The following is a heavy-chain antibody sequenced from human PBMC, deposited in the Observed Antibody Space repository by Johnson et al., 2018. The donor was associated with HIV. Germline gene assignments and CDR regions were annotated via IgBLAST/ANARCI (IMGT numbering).Heavy chain of an antibody. Sequence: QVQLVESGGGLVRPGESLRLSCVASGFTFSDSYMKWIRQAPGKGLEWIAYISSGGSGMNYADSVKGRFTVSRDNAKKSLSLQMDSLRVDDTAIYYCARRGGTGDSEPIDFWGQGTMVTVSS. CDR2: ISSGGSGM. V-gene: IGHV3-11*04. D-gene: IGHD1-1*01. CDR3: ARRGGTGDSEPIDF. CDR1: GFTFSDSY. J-gene: IGHJ3*01.